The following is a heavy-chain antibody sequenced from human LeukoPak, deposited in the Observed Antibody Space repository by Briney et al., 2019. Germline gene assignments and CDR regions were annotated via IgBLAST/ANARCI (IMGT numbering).Heavy chain of an antibody. J-gene: IGHJ2*01. V-gene: IGHV4-59*01. D-gene: IGHD6-19*01. CDR1: GGSISSYY. CDR2: IYYSGST. Sequence: SETLSLTCTVSGGSISSYYWSGSRQPPGKGLEWIGYIYYSGSTNYNPSLKSRVTISVDTSKNQFSLKLSSVTAADTAVYYCARVTGSGPMFIEWVEPRHQQQSNWYFDLWGRGTLVTVSS. CDR3: ARVTGSGPMFIEWVEPRHQQQSNWYFDL.